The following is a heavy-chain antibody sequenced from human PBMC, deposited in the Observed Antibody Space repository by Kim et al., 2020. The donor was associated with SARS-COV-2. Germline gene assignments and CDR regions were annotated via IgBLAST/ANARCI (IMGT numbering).Heavy chain of an antibody. CDR2: IYSGGST. CDR1: GFTVSSNY. CDR3: AREAYQDTYYYYGMDV. D-gene: IGHD2-2*01. Sequence: GGSLRLSCAASGFTVSSNYMSWVRQAPGKGLEWVSVIYSGGSTYYADSVKGRFTISRDNSKNTLYLQMNSLRAEDTAVYYCAREAYQDTYYYYGMDVWGQGTTVTVSS. V-gene: IGHV3-66*01. J-gene: IGHJ6*02.